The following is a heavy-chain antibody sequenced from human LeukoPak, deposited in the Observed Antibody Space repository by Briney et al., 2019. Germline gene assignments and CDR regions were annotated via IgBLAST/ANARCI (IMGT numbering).Heavy chain of an antibody. CDR3: AKAGVSEWLVRDCFDY. V-gene: IGHV1-69*13. J-gene: IGHJ4*02. CDR2: IIPIFGTA. Sequence: SVKVSCKASGGTFSSYAISWVRQAPGQGLEWMGGIIPIFGTANYAQKFQGRVTITADESTSTAYMELSSLRSEDTAVYYCAKAGVSEWLVRDCFDYWGQGTLVSVSS. D-gene: IGHD6-19*01. CDR1: GGTFSSYA.